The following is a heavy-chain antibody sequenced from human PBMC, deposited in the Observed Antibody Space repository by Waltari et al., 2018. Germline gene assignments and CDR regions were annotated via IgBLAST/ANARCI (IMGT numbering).Heavy chain of an antibody. V-gene: IGHV4-31*03. Sequence: QVQLQESGPGLVKPSQTLSLTCTVPGGSISSGGYYWSWIRQNPGKGLEWIGYIYYSGRTYYNPSLKSRVTISVDTSKNQFSLKLSSVTAADTAVYYCARDYDRRGMDVWGQGTTVTVSS. D-gene: IGHD3-3*01. CDR3: ARDYDRRGMDV. CDR2: IYYSGRT. CDR1: GGSISSGGYY. J-gene: IGHJ6*02.